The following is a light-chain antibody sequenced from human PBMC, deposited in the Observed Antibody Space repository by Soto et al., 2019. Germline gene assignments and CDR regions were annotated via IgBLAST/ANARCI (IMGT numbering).Light chain of an antibody. CDR1: QSISTY. CDR3: QQYYEYPYT. CDR2: RAS. V-gene: IGKV1-5*03. J-gene: IGKJ2*01. Sequence: DIQMTQSPSTLSASVGDRVSITCRASQSISTYLAWYQQKPGRAPQALIYRASSLESGVPSRFSGTGSGTGFTLTISSLLPDDFATYYCQQYYEYPYTFGQGTKLEIK.